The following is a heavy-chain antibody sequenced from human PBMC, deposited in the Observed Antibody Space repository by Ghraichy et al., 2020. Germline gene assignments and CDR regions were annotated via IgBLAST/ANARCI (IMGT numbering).Heavy chain of an antibody. V-gene: IGHV3-15*07. CDR2: IKRKSDGGTT. CDR3: TRHPYYYDSRSAYFDY. D-gene: IGHD3-22*01. Sequence: GGSLRLSCGASGFTLSRAWMNWVRQAPGKGLEWVGLIKRKSDGGTTDLAAPVKGRFTISRDDSKNTLYLQMNSLKTEDTAVYFCTRHPYYYDSRSAYFDYWGRGTLVTVSS. CDR1: GFTLSRAW. J-gene: IGHJ4*02.